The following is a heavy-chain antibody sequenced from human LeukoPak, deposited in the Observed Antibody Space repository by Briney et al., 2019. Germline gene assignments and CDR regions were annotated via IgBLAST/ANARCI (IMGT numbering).Heavy chain of an antibody. CDR3: AKVESCSGGSCYRPFDY. V-gene: IGHV3-23*01. CDR1: GFTFSSYA. CDR2: ISGSGGST. Sequence: PGGSLRLSCAASGFTFSSYAMSWVRQAPGKGLEWVSAISGSGGSTYYADSVKGRFTISRDNSKNTLYLQMNSLRAEDTAVYYCAKVESCSGGSCYRPFDYWGQGTLVTVSS. J-gene: IGHJ4*02. D-gene: IGHD2-15*01.